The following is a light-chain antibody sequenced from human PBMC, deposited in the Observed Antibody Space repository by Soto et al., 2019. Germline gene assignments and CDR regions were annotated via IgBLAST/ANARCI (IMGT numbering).Light chain of an antibody. J-gene: IGKJ1*01. CDR3: QQYNSYSPT. CDR1: QSISGW. CDR2: KAS. V-gene: IGKV1-5*03. Sequence: DIQMTQSPSTLSASVGDRVTITCRASQSISGWLAWYQQKAGKAPNLLIYKASRLESGVPSRFSGSGSETEFTLTISGLQPGDSATYYCQQYNSYSPTFGRGTKVEVK.